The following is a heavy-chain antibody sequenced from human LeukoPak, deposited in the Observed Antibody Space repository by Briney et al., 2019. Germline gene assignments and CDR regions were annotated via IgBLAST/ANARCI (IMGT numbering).Heavy chain of an antibody. CDR1: GGSISSSSYY. CDR3: ARRGYDYVWGSYRPNWFDP. CDR2: IYYSGST. J-gene: IGHJ5*02. V-gene: IGHV4-39*01. D-gene: IGHD3-16*02. Sequence: PSETLSLTCTVSGGSISSSSYYWGWIRQPPGKGLEWIGSIYYSGSTYYNPSLKSRVTISVDTSKNQFSLKLSSVTAADTAVYYRARRGYDYVWGSYRPNWFDPWGQGTLVTVSS.